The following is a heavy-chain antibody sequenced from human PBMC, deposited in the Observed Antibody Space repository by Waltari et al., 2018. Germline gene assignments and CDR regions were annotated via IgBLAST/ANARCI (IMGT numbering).Heavy chain of an antibody. CDR3: ARRWVGATKDAFDI. V-gene: IGHV4-59*08. J-gene: IGHJ3*02. D-gene: IGHD1-26*01. Sequence: WSWIRQPPEKGLEWIGYIYYSGSTNYNPSLKSRVTISVDTSKNQFSLKLSSVTAADTAVYYCARRWVGATKDAFDIWGQGTMVTVSS. CDR2: IYYSGST.